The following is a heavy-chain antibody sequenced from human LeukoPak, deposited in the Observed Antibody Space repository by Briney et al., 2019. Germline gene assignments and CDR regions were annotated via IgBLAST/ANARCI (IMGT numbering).Heavy chain of an antibody. CDR1: GGSFSGYY. D-gene: IGHD3-22*01. CDR2: INHSGST. V-gene: IGHV4-34*01. Sequence: SETLSLTCSVYGGSFSGYYWSWIRQPPGKGLEWIGEINHSGSTNYNPSFKSRVTISVDTSKNQFSLKLSSVTAADTAVYYCARGGRRYYYDSSGYQYYFDYWGQGTLVTVSS. J-gene: IGHJ4*02. CDR3: ARGGRRYYYDSSGYQYYFDY.